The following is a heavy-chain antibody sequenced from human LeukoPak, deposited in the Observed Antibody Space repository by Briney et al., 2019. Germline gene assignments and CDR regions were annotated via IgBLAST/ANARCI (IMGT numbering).Heavy chain of an antibody. V-gene: IGHV3-15*01. CDR3: TTPIAAGGTYYGMDV. CDR1: GFTFNNAW. CDR2: IRSKTDGGTT. D-gene: IGHD6-13*01. Sequence: GGSLRLSCAASGFTFNNAWMGWVRQAPGKGLEWVGRIRSKTDGGTTDYAAPVKGRFTISRDDSKNTLYLQMNSLKTEDTAVYYCTTPIAAGGTYYGMDVWGQGTTVTVSS. J-gene: IGHJ6*02.